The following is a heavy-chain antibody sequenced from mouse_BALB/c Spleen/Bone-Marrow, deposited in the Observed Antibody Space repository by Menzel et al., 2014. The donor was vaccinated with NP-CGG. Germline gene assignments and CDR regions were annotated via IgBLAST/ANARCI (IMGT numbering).Heavy chain of an antibody. CDR1: GFTFSSYG. CDR3: ARVWYFDY. J-gene: IGHJ2*03. V-gene: IGHV5-6-3*01. Sequence: EVKLQESGGGLVQPGGSLKLSCAASGFTFSSYGMSWVRQTPDKRLELVATINSNGGSTYYPDSVKGRFTISRDNAKNTLYLQMSSLKSEDTAMYYCARVWYFDYWGQGTSLTVSS. CDR2: INSNGGST.